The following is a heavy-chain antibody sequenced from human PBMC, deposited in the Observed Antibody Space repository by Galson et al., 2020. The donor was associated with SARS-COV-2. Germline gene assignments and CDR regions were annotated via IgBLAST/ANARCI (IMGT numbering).Heavy chain of an antibody. CDR3: ARDAWSMSTGYGDYPFHH. CDR1: GGSIKTVSFY. CDR2: IYYNGHT. D-gene: IGHD4-17*01. V-gene: IGHV4-39*07. J-gene: IGHJ1*01. Sequence: SETLSLTCNVSGGSIKTVSFYWGWIRQPPGKGLEWIGSIYYNGHTYYNPSLKSRVTISLDTSKNQLSLKLRSVTAADTAMYYCARDAWSMSTGYGDYPFHHWGQGTLVNVFS.